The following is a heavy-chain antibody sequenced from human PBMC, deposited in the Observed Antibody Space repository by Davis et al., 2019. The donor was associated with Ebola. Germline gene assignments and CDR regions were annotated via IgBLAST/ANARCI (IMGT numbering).Heavy chain of an antibody. CDR2: IYPGDSDT. CDR1: GYSFTSYW. V-gene: IGHV5-51*01. Sequence: ESLKIPCRGSGYSFTSYWLGWVRQMPGKGLEWMGIIYPGDSDTRYSPSFQGQVTISADKSISPAYLQWSSLKASDTAMYYCARGGDIVATHFDYWGQGTLVTVSS. D-gene: IGHD5-12*01. CDR3: ARGGDIVATHFDY. J-gene: IGHJ4*02.